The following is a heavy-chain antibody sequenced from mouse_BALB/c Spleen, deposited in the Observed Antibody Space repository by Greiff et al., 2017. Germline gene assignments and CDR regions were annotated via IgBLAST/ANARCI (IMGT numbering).Heavy chain of an antibody. V-gene: IGHV1-77*01. Sequence: QVQLKQSGAELARPGASVKLSCKASGYTFTDYYINWVKQRTGQGLEWIGEIYPGSGNTYYNEKFKGKATLTADKSSSTAYMQLSSLTSEDSAVYYCTRGDVDYWGQGTTLTVSS. CDR2: IYPGSGNT. J-gene: IGHJ2*01. CDR3: TRGDVDY. CDR1: GYTFTDYY.